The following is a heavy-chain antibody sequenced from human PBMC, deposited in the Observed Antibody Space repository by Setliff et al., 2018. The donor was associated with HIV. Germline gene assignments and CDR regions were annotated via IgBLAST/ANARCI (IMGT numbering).Heavy chain of an antibody. V-gene: IGHV4-39*01. CDR1: GASISNSNSY. D-gene: IGHD6-13*01. J-gene: IGHJ5*02. CDR2: IYQSGST. Sequence: SETLSLTCAVYGASISNSNSYWGWIRQPPGKRLEWLGSIYQSGSTSYNPSLSSRLTISVDTSKNQVSLKLSSVTAADTAVYYCAVTYSSSWYRLNWFDPWGQGTLVTVSS. CDR3: AVTYSSSWYRLNWFDP.